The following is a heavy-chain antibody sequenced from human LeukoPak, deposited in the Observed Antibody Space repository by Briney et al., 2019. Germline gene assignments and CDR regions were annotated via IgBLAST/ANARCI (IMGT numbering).Heavy chain of an antibody. Sequence: SETLSLTCAVYGGSFSGYYWSWIRQPPGKGLEWIGEINRSGSTSYNPSLKSRVTISVDTSKNQFSLKLSSVTAADTAVYYCARVSQGYSKTASHSYYYYYMDVWGKGTTVTVSS. CDR2: INRSGST. CDR1: GGSFSGYY. CDR3: ARVSQGYSKTASHSYYYYYMDV. J-gene: IGHJ6*03. V-gene: IGHV4-34*01. D-gene: IGHD2-15*01.